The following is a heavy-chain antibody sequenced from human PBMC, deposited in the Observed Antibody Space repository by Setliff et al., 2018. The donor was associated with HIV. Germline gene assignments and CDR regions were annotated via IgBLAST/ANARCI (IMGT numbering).Heavy chain of an antibody. CDR1: GLPFYNYW. CDR3: ATQTGFYNSHWYDY. CDR2: IKQDGSDM. V-gene: IGHV3-7*01. J-gene: IGHJ4*02. D-gene: IGHD6-13*01. Sequence: GSLRLSCVASGLPFYNYWMTWLRRAPGRGLEWVANIKQDGSDMHYIESVKGRFTIFRDNAKNSVFLQMNSLRAEDTGVYYCATQTGFYNSHWYDYWGQGTMVTVPQ.